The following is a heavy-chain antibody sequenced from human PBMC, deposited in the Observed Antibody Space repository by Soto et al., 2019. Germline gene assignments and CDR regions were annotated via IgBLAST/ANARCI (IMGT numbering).Heavy chain of an antibody. J-gene: IGHJ4*02. V-gene: IGHV1-3*01. CDR2: INAGNGYT. CDR1: GYTFTSYS. Sequence: QVQLVQSGAEVKKPGASVKVSCKASGYTFTSYSIHWVRQATGQGLEWMGWINAGNGYTKYSQRFQGRVTITTDTSASTAYMELSSLRSEDTAVYYCARGEERDYWGQGTLVTVSS. CDR3: ARGEERDY. D-gene: IGHD1-1*01.